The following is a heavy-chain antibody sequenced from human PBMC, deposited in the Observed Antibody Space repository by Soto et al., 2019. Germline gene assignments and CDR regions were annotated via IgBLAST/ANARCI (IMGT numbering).Heavy chain of an antibody. D-gene: IGHD3-9*01. CDR1: GYSFTSYW. CDR3: ARGSTGREDYYYGMDV. V-gene: IGHV5-51*01. J-gene: IGHJ6*02. Sequence: GGSLKISCKGSGYSFTSYWIGWVRQMPGKGLEWMGIIYPGDSDTRYSPSFQGQVTISADKSISTAYLQWSSLKASDTAMYYCARGSTGREDYYYGMDVWGQGTAVTVS. CDR2: IYPGDSDT.